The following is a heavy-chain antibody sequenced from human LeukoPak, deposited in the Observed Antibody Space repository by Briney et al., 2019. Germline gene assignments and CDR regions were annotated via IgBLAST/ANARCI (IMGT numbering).Heavy chain of an antibody. J-gene: IGHJ4*02. V-gene: IGHV1-69*04. Sequence: ASVKVPCKASGGTFSSYAISWVRQAPGQGLEWMGRIIPILGIANYAQKFQGRVTITADKSTSTAYMELRSLRSDDTAVYYCARDNSYGLSDWGQGTLVTVSS. CDR2: IIPILGIA. CDR1: GGTFSSYA. D-gene: IGHD5-18*01. CDR3: ARDNSYGLSD.